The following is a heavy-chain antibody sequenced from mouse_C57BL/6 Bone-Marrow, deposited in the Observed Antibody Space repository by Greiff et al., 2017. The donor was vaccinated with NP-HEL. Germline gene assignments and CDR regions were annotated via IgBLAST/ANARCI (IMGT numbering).Heavy chain of an antibody. CDR1: GYAFSSSW. V-gene: IGHV1-82*01. CDR3: AKLRSGLNYFDY. J-gene: IGHJ2*01. CDR2: IYPGDGDT. Sequence: QVQLKQSGPELVKPGASVKISCKASGYAFSSSWMNWVKQRPGKGLEWIGRIYPGDGDTNYNGKFKGKATLTADKSSSKAYMQLSSLTSEDSAVYFCAKLRSGLNYFDYWGQGTTLTVSS. D-gene: IGHD3-2*02.